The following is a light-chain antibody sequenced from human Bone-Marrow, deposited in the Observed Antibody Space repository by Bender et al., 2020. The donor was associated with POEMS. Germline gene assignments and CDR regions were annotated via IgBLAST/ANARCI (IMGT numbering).Light chain of an antibody. CDR1: SSDVGRYNF. J-gene: IGLJ3*02. CDR2: DVS. CDR3: SSYTTSGTWV. Sequence: QSALTQPASVSGSPGQTITISCTGTSSDVGRYNFVSWYQQHPGKAPKLKIYDVSNRPSGVSDRFSGSKSGNTASLTISGLQAEDEADYYCSSYTTSGTWVFGGGTKLTVL. V-gene: IGLV2-14*03.